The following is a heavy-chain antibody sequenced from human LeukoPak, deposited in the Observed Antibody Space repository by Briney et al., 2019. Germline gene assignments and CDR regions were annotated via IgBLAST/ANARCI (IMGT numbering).Heavy chain of an antibody. CDR1: GYTFTSYD. CDR3: ARGREYQLLISMDV. CDR2: MNPNSSNT. V-gene: IGHV1-8*01. Sequence: ASVKVSCKASGYTFTSYDINWVRQATGQGLEWVGWMNPNSSNTGYAQKFQGRVTMTRNTSISTAYMELSSLRSEDTAVYYCARGREYQLLISMDVWGQGTTVTVSS. D-gene: IGHD2-2*01. J-gene: IGHJ6*02.